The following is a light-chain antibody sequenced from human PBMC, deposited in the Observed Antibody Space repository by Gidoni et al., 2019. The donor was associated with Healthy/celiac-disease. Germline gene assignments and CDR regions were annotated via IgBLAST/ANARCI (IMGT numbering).Light chain of an antibody. J-gene: IGKJ4*01. V-gene: IGKV3-15*01. CDR2: GAP. Sequence: ERVMTQSPATLSVSPGERATLPCRASQSVRRNLAWYQQKPGQAPRRLIYGAPTRATGTPARFSGSWSGTEFTLTISSLQSEDFAGYYCQQYNNWPPLTFGGXTKVEIK. CDR1: QSVRRN. CDR3: QQYNNWPPLT.